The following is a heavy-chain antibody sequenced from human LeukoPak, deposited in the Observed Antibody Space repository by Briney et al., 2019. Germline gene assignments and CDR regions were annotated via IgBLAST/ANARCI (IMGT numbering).Heavy chain of an antibody. V-gene: IGHV3-49*03. D-gene: IGHD3-3*01. CDR1: GFTFGDYA. CDR2: IRSKAYGGTT. J-gene: IGHJ5*02. CDR3: TRGHYDFWSGRNNWFDP. Sequence: GGSLRLSCTASGFTFGDYAMSWFRQAPGKGLEWVGFIRSKAYGGTTEHAASVKGRFTISRDDSKSIAYLQMNSLKTEDTAVYYCTRGHYDFWSGRNNWFDPWGQGTLVTVSS.